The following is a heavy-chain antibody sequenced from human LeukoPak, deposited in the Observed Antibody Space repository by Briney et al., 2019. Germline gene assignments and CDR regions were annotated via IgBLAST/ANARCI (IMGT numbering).Heavy chain of an antibody. D-gene: IGHD2-2*01. Sequence: PSETLSLTCTVSGGSISSGSYYWSWIRQPAGKGLEWIGRIYTSGSTNYNPSLKSRVTISVDTSKNQSSLKLSSVTAADTAVYYCARERTYCSSTSCFDGFDYWGQGTLVTVPS. J-gene: IGHJ4*02. CDR3: ARERTYCSSTSCFDGFDY. CDR1: GGSISSGSYY. V-gene: IGHV4-61*02. CDR2: IYTSGST.